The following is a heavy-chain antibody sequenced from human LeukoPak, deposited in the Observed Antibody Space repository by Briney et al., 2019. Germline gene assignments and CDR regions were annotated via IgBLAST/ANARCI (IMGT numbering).Heavy chain of an antibody. D-gene: IGHD1-1*01. CDR2: MNPNSGNT. CDR3: ARARLDGPGRVHFDY. Sequence: GASVKVSCKVSGYTLTELSMHWVRQAPGQGLEWMGWMNPNSGNTGYAQKFQGRVTITRNTSISTAYMELSSLRSEDTAVYYRARARLDGPGRVHFDYWGQGTLVTVSS. V-gene: IGHV1-8*03. CDR1: GYTLTELS. J-gene: IGHJ4*02.